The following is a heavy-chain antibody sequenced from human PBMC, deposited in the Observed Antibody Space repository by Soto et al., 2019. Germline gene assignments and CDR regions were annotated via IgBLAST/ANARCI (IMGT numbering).Heavy chain of an antibody. CDR1: GGSISGYY. J-gene: IGHJ5*02. CDR3: ARLRITMVRGVTIPVGWFDP. Sequence: SETLSLTCTVSGGSISGYYWSWIRQSPGKGLEWIGYIYYSGSTNYNPSLKSRVPISVDTSKNQFSLKLSSVTAADTAVYYCARLRITMVRGVTIPVGWFDPWGQGTLVTVSS. D-gene: IGHD3-10*01. V-gene: IGHV4-59*01. CDR2: IYYSGST.